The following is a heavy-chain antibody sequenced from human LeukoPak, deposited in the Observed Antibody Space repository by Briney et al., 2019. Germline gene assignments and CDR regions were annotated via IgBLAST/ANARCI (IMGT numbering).Heavy chain of an antibody. Sequence: GGSLRLSCTASGFTFSSYAMHWVRQAPGKGLEWVAVISYDGSNKYYADSVKGRFTISRDNSKNTLYLQMNSLRAEDTAVYYCAREYGDHRFFDYWGQGTLVTVSS. CDR1: GFTFSSYA. D-gene: IGHD4-17*01. CDR2: ISYDGSNK. CDR3: AREYGDHRFFDY. V-gene: IGHV3-30*04. J-gene: IGHJ4*02.